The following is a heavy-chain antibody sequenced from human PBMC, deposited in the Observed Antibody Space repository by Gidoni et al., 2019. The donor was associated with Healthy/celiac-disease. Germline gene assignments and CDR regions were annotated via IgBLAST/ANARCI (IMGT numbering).Heavy chain of an antibody. J-gene: IGHJ3*01. D-gene: IGHD3-10*01. CDR2: INHSGST. CDR3: ARGWQSYQGSGSYYQP. Sequence: QVQLQQWGAGLLKPSETLSLTCAVYGGSFSGYYWNWIRQPPGKGLEWIGEINHSGSTNYNPSLKSRVTISVDTSKNQFSLKLSSVTAADTAVYYCARGWQSYQGSGSYYQPWGQGTMVTVSS. V-gene: IGHV4-34*01. CDR1: GGSFSGYY.